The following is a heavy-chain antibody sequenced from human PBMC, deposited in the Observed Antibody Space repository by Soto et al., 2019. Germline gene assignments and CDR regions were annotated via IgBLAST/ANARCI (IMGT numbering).Heavy chain of an antibody. CDR1: GGTFSSYA. CDR2: IIPIFGTA. D-gene: IGHD5-18*01. V-gene: IGHV1-69*13. J-gene: IGHJ6*02. CDR3: AREAMGTYGMDV. Sequence: GASVKVSCKASGGTFSSYAISWVRQAPGQGLEWMGGIIPIFGTANYAQKFQGRVTITADESTSRAYMELSSLRSEDTAVYYCAREAMGTYGMDVWGQGTTVTVSS.